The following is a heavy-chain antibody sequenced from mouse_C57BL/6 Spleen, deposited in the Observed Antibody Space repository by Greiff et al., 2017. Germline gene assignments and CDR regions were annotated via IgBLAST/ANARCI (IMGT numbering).Heavy chain of an antibody. Sequence: EVKLQQSGPELVKPGASVKISCKASGYTFTDYYMNWVKQSHGKSLEWIGDINPNNGGTSYNQKFKGKATLTADKSSSTAYMELRSLTSEDSAVYYCAGPRGGSYDCFDYWGQGTTLTVSS. CDR2: INPNNGGT. J-gene: IGHJ2*01. D-gene: IGHD1-1*02. V-gene: IGHV1-26*01. CDR1: GYTFTDYY. CDR3: AGPRGGSYDCFDY.